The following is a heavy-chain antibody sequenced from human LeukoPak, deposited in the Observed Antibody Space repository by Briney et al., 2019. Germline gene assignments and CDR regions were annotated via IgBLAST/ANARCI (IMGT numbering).Heavy chain of an antibody. J-gene: IGHJ6*03. Sequence: PGGSLRLSCAASGFTFSSYNINWVRQAPGKGLEWVSYISSSRRTISYADSVKGRFTISRDNSKNTLYLQMNSLRAEDTAVYYCARWKGVYYYYMDVWGKGTTVTVSS. CDR3: ARWKGVYYYYMDV. V-gene: IGHV3-48*01. D-gene: IGHD1-1*01. CDR1: GFTFSSYN. CDR2: ISSSRRTI.